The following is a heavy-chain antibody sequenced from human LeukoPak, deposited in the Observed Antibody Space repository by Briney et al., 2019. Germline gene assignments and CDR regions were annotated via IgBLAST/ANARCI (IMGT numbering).Heavy chain of an antibody. J-gene: IGHJ5*02. CDR3: ARHDFWSDYSQITWFDP. Sequence: PSETLSLTCTVSGGPISSSNYYWGWIRQPPGKGLEWIGSIYYSGSTYYHPSLKSRVTIFLDTSKNQFSLNLSSVTAADTAVYYCARHDFWSDYSQITWFDPWGQGTLVTVSS. V-gene: IGHV4-39*01. CDR2: IYYSGST. D-gene: IGHD3-3*01. CDR1: GGPISSSNYY.